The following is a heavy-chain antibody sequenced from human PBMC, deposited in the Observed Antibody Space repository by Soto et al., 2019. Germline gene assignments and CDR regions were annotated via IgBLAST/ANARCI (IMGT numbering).Heavy chain of an antibody. CDR1: GFTFSSYW. Sequence: GGSLRLSCAASGFTFSSYWMSWVRQAPGKGLEWVANIKQDGSEKYYVDSVKGRFTISRDNAKNSLYLQMNSLRAEDTAVYYCARDFVAGRGYYYYGMDVWGQGTTVTVSS. CDR2: IKQDGSEK. D-gene: IGHD6-6*01. V-gene: IGHV3-7*01. J-gene: IGHJ6*02. CDR3: ARDFVAGRGYYYYGMDV.